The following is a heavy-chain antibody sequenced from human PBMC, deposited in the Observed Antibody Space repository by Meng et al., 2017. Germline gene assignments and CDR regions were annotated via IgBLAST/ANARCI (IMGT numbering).Heavy chain of an antibody. V-gene: IGHV4-34*01. CDR3: ARGVRSKIQQLIPGRPTYVDL. D-gene: IGHD6-13*01. Sequence: QQWGAGSLTLPVALSPTGGGYGGSFGVYDWPWIRQPPGRGLEWIGESSHSGTTNSSPSLTSRVTISLDTSKSQFSLKLPSVTGADTAVYFCARGVRSKIQQLIPGRPTYVDLWGQGNLVTVSS. CDR1: GGSFGVYD. J-gene: IGHJ4*02. CDR2: SSHSGTT.